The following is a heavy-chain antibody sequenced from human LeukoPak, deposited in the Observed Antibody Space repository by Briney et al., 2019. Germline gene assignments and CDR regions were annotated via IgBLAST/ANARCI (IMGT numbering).Heavy chain of an antibody. J-gene: IGHJ4*02. V-gene: IGHV3-15*01. CDR2: IKTKIERETT. CDR1: GFTFSNVW. D-gene: IGHD2-2*03. Sequence: KPGGSLRLSCAASGFTFSNVWMSCVRQAPGKGLEWVGLIKTKIERETTDYAAPVKGRFSISRDDSKNTLFLQMNSLKTEDTAVYYCITDIGYGFYYWGQGALVTVSS. CDR3: ITDIGYGFYY.